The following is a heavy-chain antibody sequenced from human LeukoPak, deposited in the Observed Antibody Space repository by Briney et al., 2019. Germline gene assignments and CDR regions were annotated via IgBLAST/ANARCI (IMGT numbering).Heavy chain of an antibody. Sequence: ASVKVSCKASGYTFTSYDFNWVRQATGQRPEWMGWMSPNSGDTGYAQKFQDRVTMTSNTSLSTAYMELSSLRSDDTAVYYCARGPPNWRYDYWGPGTLVTVSS. CDR1: GYTFTSYD. CDR2: MSPNSGDT. CDR3: ARGPPNWRYDY. D-gene: IGHD1-1*01. J-gene: IGHJ4*02. V-gene: IGHV1-8*01.